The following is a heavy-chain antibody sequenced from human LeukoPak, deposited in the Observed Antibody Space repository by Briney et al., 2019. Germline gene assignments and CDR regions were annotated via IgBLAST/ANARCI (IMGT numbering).Heavy chain of an antibody. J-gene: IGHJ6*03. D-gene: IGHD1-1*01. V-gene: IGHV3-23*01. CDR2: ISGSGGST. Sequence: GGSLRLSCAASGFTFSSYGMSWVRQAPGKGLEWVSAISGSGGSTYYADSVKGRFTISRDNSKNTLYLQMNSLRAEDTAVYYCAKDPHRHSGTTGTTWGGDYYYYMDVWGKGTTVTISS. CDR3: AKDPHRHSGTTGTTWGGDYYYYMDV. CDR1: GFTFSSYG.